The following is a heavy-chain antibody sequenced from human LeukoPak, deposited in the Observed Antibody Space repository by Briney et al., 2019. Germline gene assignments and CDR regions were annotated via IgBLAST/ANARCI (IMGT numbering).Heavy chain of an antibody. D-gene: IGHD5-24*01. Sequence: GGSLRLSCAASGFIFSSYSMSWVRQAPGKGLEWVSYFNGASDTIYYADSVKGRFSISRDNAKYSVYLQMSSLRAEDTAVYYCTTYGRDGYRGYFWGERALVTASS. CDR1: GFIFSSYS. CDR2: FNGASDTI. V-gene: IGHV3-48*04. J-gene: IGHJ4*02. CDR3: TTYGRDGYRGYF.